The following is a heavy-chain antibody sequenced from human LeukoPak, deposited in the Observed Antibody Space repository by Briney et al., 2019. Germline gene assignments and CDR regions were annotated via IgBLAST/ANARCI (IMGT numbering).Heavy chain of an antibody. Sequence: PGGSLRLSCAASGFSFSSYWMHWVRQAPGKGLVWVSRIKSDGKTNYADSVKGRFTISRDNAKSTVSLQMNSLRAEDTGVYYCARAPSEIGGYYPEYFRHWGQGTLVTVSS. J-gene: IGHJ1*01. D-gene: IGHD3-22*01. CDR3: ARAPSEIGGYYPEYFRH. CDR1: GFSFSSYW. CDR2: IKSDGKT. V-gene: IGHV3-74*01.